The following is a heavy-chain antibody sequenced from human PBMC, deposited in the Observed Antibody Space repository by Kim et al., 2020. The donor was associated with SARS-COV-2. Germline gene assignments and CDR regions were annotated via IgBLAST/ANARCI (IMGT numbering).Heavy chain of an antibody. J-gene: IGHJ4*02. V-gene: IGHV3-74*01. CDR1: GFTFSNYW. D-gene: IGHD2-2*01. CDR3: ARDYRYCTPTSCYRFNY. CDR2: IDNDGSDT. Sequence: GGSLRLSCAASGFTFSNYWMHWVRQAPGKGLVWVARIDNDGSDTRYADSVKGRFTISRDNAKNTLYLQMNSLRAEDTAIYYCARDYRYCTPTSCYRFNYWGQGTLVTVSS.